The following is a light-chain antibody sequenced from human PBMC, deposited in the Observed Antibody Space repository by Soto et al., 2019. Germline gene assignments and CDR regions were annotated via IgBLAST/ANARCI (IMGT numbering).Light chain of an antibody. J-gene: IGKJ1*01. CDR3: PQTYSTPPT. V-gene: IGKV1-39*01. CDR1: QSISSY. CDR2: AAS. Sequence: RMTQFQSSLSSTVGGSVSITCLASQSISSYLNWYQQKPGKAPKLLIYAASSLQSGVPSRFSGSGSGTDFTLTISSLQPEDFATYYCPQTYSTPPTFGQGTKADIK.